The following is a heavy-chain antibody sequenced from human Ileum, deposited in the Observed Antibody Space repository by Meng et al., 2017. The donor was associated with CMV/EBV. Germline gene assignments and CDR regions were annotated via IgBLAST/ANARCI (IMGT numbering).Heavy chain of an antibody. J-gene: IGHJ5*02. Sequence: TFTSYDINWVRQATGQGLEWMGWMKPNSGNTGYAQKFQGRVTITRNTSISTAYMELSSLRSEDTAVYFCAREESVLLISAAYNWFDAWGQGTLVTVSS. D-gene: IGHD2-2*01. CDR3: AREESVLLISAAYNWFDA. V-gene: IGHV1-8*03. CDR1: TFTSYD. CDR2: MKPNSGNT.